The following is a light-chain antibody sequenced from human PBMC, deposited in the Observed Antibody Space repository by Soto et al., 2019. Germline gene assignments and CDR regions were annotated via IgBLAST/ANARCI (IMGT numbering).Light chain of an antibody. CDR2: DAS. J-gene: IGKJ2*01. Sequence: DIEMTQSPSTLSASVGDRVSITCRASQSISSWLAWYQQKPGKAPKLLIYDASSLESGVPSRFSGSGSGTQFTLSISSLQPDDFATYYCQQCDSYPYPFGQGTNLEIK. CDR1: QSISSW. V-gene: IGKV1-5*01. CDR3: QQCDSYPYP.